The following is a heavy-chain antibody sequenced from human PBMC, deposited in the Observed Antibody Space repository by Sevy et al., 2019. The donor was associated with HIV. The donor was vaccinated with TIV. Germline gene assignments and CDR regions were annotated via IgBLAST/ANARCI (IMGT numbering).Heavy chain of an antibody. CDR2: FNPTTGDT. CDR3: ARDQDCHYGRCYSGVAY. J-gene: IGHJ4*02. D-gene: IGHD2-15*01. V-gene: IGHV1-2*02. Sequence: AAVKVSCKTSGYTFIAYHLQWVRQAPGQGLERMGWFNPTTGDTIYAQRFQGRVTMTTDTSLSTSYMELKNLRSDDTAIYYCARDQDCHYGRCYSGVAYWGQGTQVTVSS. CDR1: GYTFIAYH.